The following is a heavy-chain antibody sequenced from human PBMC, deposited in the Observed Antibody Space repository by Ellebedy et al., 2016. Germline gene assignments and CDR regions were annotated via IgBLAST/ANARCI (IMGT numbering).Heavy chain of an antibody. CDR2: ISYDGSNK. Sequence: GESLKISXAASGFTFSSYAMHWVRQAPGKGLEWVAVISYDGSNKYYADSVKGRFTISRDNSKNTLYLQMNSLRAEDTAVYYCARDRDYGGADYWGQGTLVTVSS. J-gene: IGHJ4*02. CDR1: GFTFSSYA. CDR3: ARDRDYGGADY. D-gene: IGHD4-23*01. V-gene: IGHV3-30-3*01.